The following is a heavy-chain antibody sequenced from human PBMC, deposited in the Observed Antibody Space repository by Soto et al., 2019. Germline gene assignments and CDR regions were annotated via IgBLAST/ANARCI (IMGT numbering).Heavy chain of an antibody. D-gene: IGHD6-6*01. CDR2: IYYSGST. CDR3: ARSSPFYYYYYMDV. V-gene: IGHV4-59*01. CDR1: GGSISSYY. J-gene: IGHJ6*03. Sequence: SETLSLTCTVSGGSISSYYWSWIRQPPGKGLEWIGYIYYSGSTNYNPSLKSRVTISVDTSKNQFSLKLSSVTAADTAVYYCARSSPFYYYYYMDVWGKGTTVTVSS.